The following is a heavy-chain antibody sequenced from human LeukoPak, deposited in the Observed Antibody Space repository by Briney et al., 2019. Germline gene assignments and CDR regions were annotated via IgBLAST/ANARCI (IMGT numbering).Heavy chain of an antibody. Sequence: GGSLRLSCAASGFTVSSNYMSWVRQAPGKGLEWVSVIYSGGSTYYADSVKGRFTISRDNSKNTLYLQMNSLRAEDTAVYYCARDLHNSPDAFDIWGQGTMVTVSS. CDR1: GFTVSSNY. J-gene: IGHJ3*02. CDR2: IYSGGST. D-gene: IGHD1-1*01. CDR3: ARDLHNSPDAFDI. V-gene: IGHV3-53*01.